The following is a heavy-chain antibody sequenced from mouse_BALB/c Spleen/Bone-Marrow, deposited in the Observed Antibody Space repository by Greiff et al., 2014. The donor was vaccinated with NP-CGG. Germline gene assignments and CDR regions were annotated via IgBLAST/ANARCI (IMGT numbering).Heavy chain of an antibody. Sequence: QVQLQQSGPGLVAPSQSLSITCTVSGFSLTSYGVHWVRQPPGKGLEWLGVIWAGGSTNYNSALMSRLSVSKDNSKSQVFLKMNSLQTDDTDMYYCARERQPLEGAMDYWGQGTSVTVSS. CDR3: ARERQPLEGAMDY. CDR2: IWAGGST. V-gene: IGHV2-9*02. D-gene: IGHD6-1*01. J-gene: IGHJ4*01. CDR1: GFSLTSYG.